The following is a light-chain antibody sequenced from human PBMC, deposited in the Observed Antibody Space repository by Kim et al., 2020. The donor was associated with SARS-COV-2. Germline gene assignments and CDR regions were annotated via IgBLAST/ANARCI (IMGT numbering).Light chain of an antibody. CDR1: SGDSHYN. J-gene: IGLJ2*01. CDR2: LEGDGNY. CDR3: DTWDSNIRV. V-gene: IGLV4-60*03. Sequence: QPVLTQSSSASASLGSSVKVTCTLSSGDSHYNIAWHQQQPGKAPRYLIILEGDGNYNIGSGVPDRSSGSSSGADRYLTISNPQSEDEADYYCDTWDSNIRVFGGGTQLTVL.